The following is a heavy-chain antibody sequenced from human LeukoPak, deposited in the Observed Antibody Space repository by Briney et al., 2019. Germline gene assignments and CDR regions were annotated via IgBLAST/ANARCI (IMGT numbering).Heavy chain of an antibody. D-gene: IGHD5-12*01. V-gene: IGHV5-51*01. J-gene: IGHJ6*02. CDR2: IYTGDSDT. CDR3: AGGRGSSLGYYYGMDV. Sequence: GESLKISCKGSRYSFSSYWIGWVRQLPGKGLEWMGIIYTGDSDTKYSPSFQGQVTISADKSISTAYLQWSSLKASDTAMYYCAGGRGSSLGYYYGMDVWGQGTTVTVSS. CDR1: RYSFSSYW.